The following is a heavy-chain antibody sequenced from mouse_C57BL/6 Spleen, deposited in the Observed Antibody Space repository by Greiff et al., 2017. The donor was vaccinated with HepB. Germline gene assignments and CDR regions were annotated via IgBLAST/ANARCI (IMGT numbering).Heavy chain of an antibody. CDR2: IDPENGDT. D-gene: IGHD1-1*01. Sequence: VQLQQSGAELVRPGASVKLSCTASGFNIKDDYMHWVKQRPEQGLEWIGWIDPENGDTEYASKFQGKATITADTSSNTAYLQLSSLTSEDTAVYYCTFSSYYAMDYWGQGTSVTVSS. CDR1: GFNIKDDY. CDR3: TFSSYYAMDY. J-gene: IGHJ4*01. V-gene: IGHV14-4*01.